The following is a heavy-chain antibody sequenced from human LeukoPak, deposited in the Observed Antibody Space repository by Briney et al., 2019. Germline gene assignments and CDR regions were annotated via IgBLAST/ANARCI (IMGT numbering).Heavy chain of an antibody. CDR2: ISSGSTYM. D-gene: IGHD6-6*01. J-gene: IGHJ3*02. Sequence: GGSLRLSCAASVFTFSNAWMNWVRQAPWKGLEWVSSISSGSTYMYYADSVKGRFTISRDNAKNSMYLQMNSLRVEDTAVYYCGRVGGRSKAAKGDAFDIWGQGTMVTVSS. V-gene: IGHV3-21*01. CDR1: VFTFSNAW. CDR3: GRVGGRSKAAKGDAFDI.